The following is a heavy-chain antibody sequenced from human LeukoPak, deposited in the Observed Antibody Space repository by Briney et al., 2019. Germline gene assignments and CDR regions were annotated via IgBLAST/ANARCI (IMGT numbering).Heavy chain of an antibody. V-gene: IGHV3-23*01. CDR3: AKEIPGYSSSWYYFDY. CDR2: ISGSGGST. D-gene: IGHD6-13*01. CDR1: GFTFSSYA. J-gene: IGHJ4*02. Sequence: GGSLRLSCAASGFTFSSYAMSWVRQALGKRLGWVSAISGSGGSTYYADSVKGRFTISRDNSKNTLYLQMNSLRAEDTAVYYCAKEIPGYSSSWYYFDYWGQGTLVTVSS.